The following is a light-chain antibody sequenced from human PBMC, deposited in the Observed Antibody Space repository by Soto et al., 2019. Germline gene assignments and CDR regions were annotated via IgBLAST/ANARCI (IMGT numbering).Light chain of an antibody. Sequence: EIVLTQSPGTLSLSPGERATLSCRASQSVSNSYLAWYQQKPGQAPRLLIYGASSRATGIPDRFSGSGSGTDFTLTISSLEPEDFAVYYCQQYGSSPLLTFGGGTKVDIK. CDR3: QQYGSSPLLT. CDR2: GAS. V-gene: IGKV3-20*01. J-gene: IGKJ4*01. CDR1: QSVSNSY.